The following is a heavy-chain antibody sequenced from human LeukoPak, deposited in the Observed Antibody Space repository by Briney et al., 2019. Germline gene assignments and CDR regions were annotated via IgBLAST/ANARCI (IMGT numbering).Heavy chain of an antibody. CDR3: ARDTLTGTTVGVDY. CDR1: GYTFTGYY. CDR2: INPNSGGT. D-gene: IGHD1-20*01. Sequence: ASVTVSCTASGYTFTGYYMHWVRQAPGQGLEWMGWINPNSGGTNYAQKFQGRVTMTRDTSISTAYLELSRLRSDDTAVYYCARDTLTGTTVGVDYWGQGTLVTVSS. J-gene: IGHJ4*02. V-gene: IGHV1-2*02.